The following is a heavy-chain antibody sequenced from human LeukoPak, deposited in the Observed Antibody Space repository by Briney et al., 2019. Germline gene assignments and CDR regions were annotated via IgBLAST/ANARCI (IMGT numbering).Heavy chain of an antibody. J-gene: IGHJ3*02. Sequence: GGSLRLSCAASGFTFSNYALHWVRQAPGKGLEWVSAITASGAATYIADSVKGRFVISRDNSKNTLYLQMNSLRAEDTAVYYCARPLSGSYYRVPYAFDIWGQGTMVTVSS. CDR2: ITASGAAT. D-gene: IGHD1-26*01. CDR3: ARPLSGSYYRVPYAFDI. CDR1: GFTFSNYA. V-gene: IGHV3-23*01.